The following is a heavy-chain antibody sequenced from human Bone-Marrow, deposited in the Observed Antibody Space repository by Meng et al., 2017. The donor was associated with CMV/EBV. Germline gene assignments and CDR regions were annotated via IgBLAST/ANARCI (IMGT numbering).Heavy chain of an antibody. CDR3: ARDSGSGYGSFTFDY. J-gene: IGHJ4*02. CDR1: GCTFSSYA. V-gene: IGHV1-69*06. Sequence: SGCTFSSYAISWVRQAPGQGLEWMGGIIPIFGTANYAQKFQGRVTITADKSTSTAYMELSSLRSEDTAVYYCARDSGSGYGSFTFDYWGQGTLVTVSS. CDR2: IIPIFGTA. D-gene: IGHD6-25*01.